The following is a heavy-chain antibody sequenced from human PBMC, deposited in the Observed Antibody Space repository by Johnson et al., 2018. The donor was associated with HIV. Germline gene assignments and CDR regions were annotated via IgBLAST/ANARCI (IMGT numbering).Heavy chain of an antibody. CDR1: GFTFSSYA. Sequence: QLVESGGGVVPPGRSLRLSCAASGFTFSSYAMHWVRQAPGKGLEWVTVISYDGSNKYYADSVKGRFTISRDNSKNTLYLQMNSLRAEDTAVYYCAREGYDSSGYSDAFDIW. CDR3: AREGYDSSGYSDAFDI. J-gene: IGHJ3*02. V-gene: IGHV3-30*04. CDR2: ISYDGSNK. D-gene: IGHD3-22*01.